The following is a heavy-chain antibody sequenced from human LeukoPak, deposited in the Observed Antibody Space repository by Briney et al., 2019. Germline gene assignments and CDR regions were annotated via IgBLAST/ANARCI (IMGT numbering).Heavy chain of an antibody. CDR2: IYYSGNT. J-gene: IGHJ4*02. D-gene: IGHD3-22*01. V-gene: IGHV4-59*08. Sequence: PSETLSLTCTVSGGSLISYYWSWIRQPPGKGLEWIGYIYYSGNTYYNPSLKSRVTISVDTSKNQFSLKLSSVTAADTAVYYYARQDPFEGLWYYDSSGYGFDYWGQGTLVTVSS. CDR3: ARQDPFEGLWYYDSSGYGFDY. CDR1: GGSLISYY.